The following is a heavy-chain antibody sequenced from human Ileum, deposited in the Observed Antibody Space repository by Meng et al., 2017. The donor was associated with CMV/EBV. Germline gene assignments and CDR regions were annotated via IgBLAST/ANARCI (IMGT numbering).Heavy chain of an antibody. D-gene: IGHD3-3*01. CDR1: GFTFGDFA. J-gene: IGHJ6*02. CDR2: TRGKVYGGTT. Sequence: GESLKISCRTSGFTFGDFAISWVRQAPGKGLEWVGFTRGKVYGGTTEYGTSVKGRFTISRDDSTSTVYLQMNSLKTEDTAVYYCTKSLTNRKYGMDAWGQGTTVNGSS. CDR3: TKSLTNRKYGMDA. V-gene: IGHV3-49*04.